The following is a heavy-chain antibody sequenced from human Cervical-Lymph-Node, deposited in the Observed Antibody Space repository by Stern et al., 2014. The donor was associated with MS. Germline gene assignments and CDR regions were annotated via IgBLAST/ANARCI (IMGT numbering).Heavy chain of an antibody. V-gene: IGHV1-18*01. CDR1: GYTFTSYG. J-gene: IGHJ6*02. CDR2: ISAYNGNT. D-gene: IGHD2-8*01. Sequence: DQLVESGAEVKKPGASVKVSCKASGYTFTSYGINWVRQAPGQGLEWMGWISAYNGNTNYAQKLQGRITMTTDTSTSTAYMELRSLRSDDTAVYYCARDKMVYATHYYYYGMDVWGQGTTVTVSS. CDR3: ARDKMVYATHYYYYGMDV.